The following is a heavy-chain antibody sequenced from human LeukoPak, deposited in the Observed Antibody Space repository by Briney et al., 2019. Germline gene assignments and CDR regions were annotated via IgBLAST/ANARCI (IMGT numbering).Heavy chain of an antibody. Sequence: SETLSLTCTVSGASISSYYWSWIRQSPGQGLEWIGYISYSGSTNYNPSLKGRVTLSLDTSKNQCSLKLSSVTAADTAVYYCARVSRVARVYYYYCGMDVWGQGTTVTVSS. CDR2: ISYSGST. CDR1: GASISSYY. CDR3: ARVSRVARVYYYYCGMDV. J-gene: IGHJ6*02. V-gene: IGHV4-59*12.